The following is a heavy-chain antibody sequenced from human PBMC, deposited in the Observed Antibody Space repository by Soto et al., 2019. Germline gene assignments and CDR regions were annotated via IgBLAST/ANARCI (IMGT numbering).Heavy chain of an antibody. CDR3: AREVSLQGIDV. V-gene: IGHV4-30-2*01. CDR1: GGSISSGGYS. J-gene: IGHJ6*02. CDR2: IYHSGST. Sequence: SETLSLTCAVSGGSISSGGYSWSWIRQPPGKGLEWIGYIYHSGSTYYNPSLKSRVTITVDRSKNQFSLKLSSVTAFDTALYYCAREVSLQGIDVLGQGTTVTVSS.